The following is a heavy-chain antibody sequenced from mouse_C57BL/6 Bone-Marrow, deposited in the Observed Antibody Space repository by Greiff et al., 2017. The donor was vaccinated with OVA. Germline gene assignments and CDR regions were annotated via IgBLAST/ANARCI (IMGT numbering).Heavy chain of an antibody. J-gene: IGHJ1*03. Sequence: VQLQQPGAELVKPGASVKLSCKASGYTFTSYWMHWVKQRPGQGLEWIGMIHPNSGSTNYNEKFKSKATLTVDKSSSTAYMQLSSLTSEDSAVYYCAKGSFYGSSYDWCFEVWGTGTTVTVSS. CDR1: GYTFTSYW. V-gene: IGHV1-64*01. CDR3: AKGSFYGSSYDWCFEV. CDR2: IHPNSGST. D-gene: IGHD1-1*01.